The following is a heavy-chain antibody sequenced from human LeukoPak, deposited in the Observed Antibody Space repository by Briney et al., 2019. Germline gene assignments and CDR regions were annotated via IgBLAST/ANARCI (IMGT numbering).Heavy chain of an antibody. Sequence: GGPLRLSCAASGFTFSSYSMSWVRQAPGKGLEWVSSISSSSSYIYYADSVKGRFTISRDNSKNTLYLQMNSLRAEDTAVYYCARTSATHDSSGYYPSDDAFDIWGQGTMVTVSS. D-gene: IGHD3-22*01. J-gene: IGHJ3*02. CDR3: ARTSATHDSSGYYPSDDAFDI. CDR2: ISSSSSYI. CDR1: GFTFSSYS. V-gene: IGHV3-21*04.